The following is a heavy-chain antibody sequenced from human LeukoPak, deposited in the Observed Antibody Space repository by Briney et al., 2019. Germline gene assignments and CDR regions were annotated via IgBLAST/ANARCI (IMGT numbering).Heavy chain of an antibody. CDR2: ISGSGGDT. J-gene: IGHJ4*02. CDR1: GLTFSSYF. Sequence: PVGSLRLSCAPSGLTFSSYFMSWVRQTPGKGLEWVLGISGSGGDTLYADPVRGGFTISRDNSKNTLYLQMNSLRAEDTALYYCAKVPPHDDSGYSNPYWGQGTLVTVSS. CDR3: AKVPPHDDSGYSNPY. D-gene: IGHD3-22*01. V-gene: IGHV3-23*01.